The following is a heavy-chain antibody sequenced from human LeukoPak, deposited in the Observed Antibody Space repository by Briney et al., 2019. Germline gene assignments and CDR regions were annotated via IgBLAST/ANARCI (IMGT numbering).Heavy chain of an antibody. CDR3: ASYVLRFLEWLLYFDY. Sequence: SETLSLTCTVSGGSISSSSYYWGWIRQPPGKGLEWIGSIYYSGSTYYNPSLKSRVTISVDTSKNQFSLKLCSVTAADTTVYYCASYVLRFLEWLLYFDYWGQGTLVTVSS. V-gene: IGHV4-39*01. CDR1: GGSISSSSYY. CDR2: IYYSGST. D-gene: IGHD3-3*01. J-gene: IGHJ4*02.